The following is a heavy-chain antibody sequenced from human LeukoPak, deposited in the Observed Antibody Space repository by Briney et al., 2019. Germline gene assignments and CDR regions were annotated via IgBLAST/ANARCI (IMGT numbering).Heavy chain of an antibody. J-gene: IGHJ3*02. CDR1: GGTFSSYA. V-gene: IGHV1-69*04. Sequence: ASVKVSCKASGGTFSSYAISWVRQAPGQGLEWMGRIIPILGIANYAQKFQGRVTITADKSTSTAYMELSSLRSGDTAVYYCARDGVGDAFDIWGQGTMVTVSS. CDR2: IIPILGIA. CDR3: ARDGVGDAFDI. D-gene: IGHD3-3*01.